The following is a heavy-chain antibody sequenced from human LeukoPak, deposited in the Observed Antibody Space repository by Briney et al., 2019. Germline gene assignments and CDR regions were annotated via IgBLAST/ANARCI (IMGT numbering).Heavy chain of an antibody. D-gene: IGHD3-10*01. CDR1: GGTFSSYA. J-gene: IGHJ4*02. CDR3: ARGRYYYGSGSYYPYDY. V-gene: IGHV1-69*13. Sequence: SVKVSYKASGGTFSSYAVSWVRQAPGQGLEWMGGIIPIFGTANYAQKFQGRVTITADESTSTAYMELSSLRSEDTAVYYCARGRYYYGSGSYYPYDYWGQGTLVTVSS. CDR2: IIPIFGTA.